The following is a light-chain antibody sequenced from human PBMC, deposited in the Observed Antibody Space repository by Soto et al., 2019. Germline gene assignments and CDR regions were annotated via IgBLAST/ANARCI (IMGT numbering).Light chain of an antibody. V-gene: IGKV1-27*01. CDR1: QAIGSS. CDR3: QKYNRAPRT. Sequence: DIQMTQSPSSLSASIGDRVTIACRASQAIGSSLAWFQQKPGKPPKVQIYAASYLQSGVSSRFSASGWGTHYTLTISSLQPEDVASYYCQKYNRAPRTFGQGTKLEI. CDR2: AAS. J-gene: IGKJ1*01.